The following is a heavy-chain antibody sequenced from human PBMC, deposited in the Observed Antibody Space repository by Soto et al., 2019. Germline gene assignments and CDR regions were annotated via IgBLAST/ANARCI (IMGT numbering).Heavy chain of an antibody. CDR1: GFTFSSYG. CDR2: IWYDGSNK. J-gene: IGHJ6*02. Sequence: QVQLVESGGGVVQPGRSLRLSCVASGFTFSSYGMHWVRQAPGKGLEWVAVIWYDGSNKYYADSVKGRFTISRDNSKNTLYLQMNSLRAEDTAVYYCVWLGYYGMDVWGQGTTVTVSS. D-gene: IGHD5-12*01. V-gene: IGHV3-33*01. CDR3: VWLGYYGMDV.